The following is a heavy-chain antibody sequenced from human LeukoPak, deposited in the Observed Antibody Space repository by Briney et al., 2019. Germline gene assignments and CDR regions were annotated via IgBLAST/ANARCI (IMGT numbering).Heavy chain of an antibody. D-gene: IGHD5-12*01. CDR1: GVTWSSYW. CDR2: INQDVSEK. V-gene: IGHV3-7*01. Sequence: GGTLRLSCAASGVTWSSYWMSWGRQAPGKGLWWGARINQDVSEKHYVDSVKGRFTISIDNPKNSVYLQMNNLSAEDTAVSYCASYIEPLRRDLDYWCQGPLAPVSS. CDR3: ASYIEPLRRDLDY. J-gene: IGHJ4*02.